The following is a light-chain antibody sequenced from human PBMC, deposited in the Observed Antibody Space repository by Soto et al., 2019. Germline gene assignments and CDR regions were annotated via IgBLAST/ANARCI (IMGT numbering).Light chain of an antibody. CDR1: SSDVGAYNF. CDR3: CSYAGTYIPL. J-gene: IGLJ2*01. CDR2: DVS. V-gene: IGLV2-11*01. Sequence: QSVLTQPRSVSGSPGQSVTISCTGTSSDVGAYNFVSWYQHNPGKAPKLMIFDVSARPSGVPDRFSGSKSANTASLTNSGLQTEDEADYYCCSYAGTYIPLFGGGTKLTVL.